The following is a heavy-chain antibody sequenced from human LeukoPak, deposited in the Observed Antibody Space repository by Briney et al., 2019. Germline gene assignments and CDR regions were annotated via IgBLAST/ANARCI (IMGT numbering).Heavy chain of an antibody. J-gene: IGHJ4*02. CDR2: INKDGSEK. D-gene: IGHD3-3*01. CDR3: ARDYDFSSGLDC. V-gene: IGHV3-7*01. Sequence: PGGSLRLSCAASGFSFSSTWMTWVRQAPGKGLERVANINKDGSEKYYVDSVKGRFTISRDNAKNSLYLQMNSLRAEDTAVYYCARDYDFSSGLDCWGQGTLVTVSS. CDR1: GFSFSSTW.